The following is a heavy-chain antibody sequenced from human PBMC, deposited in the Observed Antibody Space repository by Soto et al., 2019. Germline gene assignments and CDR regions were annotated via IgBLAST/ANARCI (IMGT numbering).Heavy chain of an antibody. CDR1: GFTFSSYS. Sequence: GGSLRLSCAASGFTFSSYSMNWVRQAPGKGLEWVSSISSSSSYIYYADSVKGRFTISRDNAKNSLYLQMNSLRAEDTAVYYCARDQPGYSYGYGLGERGQGTLVTVSS. V-gene: IGHV3-21*01. J-gene: IGHJ4*02. CDR3: ARDQPGYSYGYGLGE. D-gene: IGHD5-18*01. CDR2: ISSSSSYI.